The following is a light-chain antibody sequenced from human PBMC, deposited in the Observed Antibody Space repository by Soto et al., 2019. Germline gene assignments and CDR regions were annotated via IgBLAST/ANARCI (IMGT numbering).Light chain of an antibody. CDR2: TNN. CDR1: TSNIGSHT. J-gene: IGLJ1*01. Sequence: QSVLTQPPSASGTPGQRVTISCSGSTSNIGSHTVNWYQHVPGTAPKLLITTNNQRPSGVPDRFSGFKSGSSASLVISGLQPEDEADYYCATWDDSLKGVFGTGTKVTVL. CDR3: ATWDDSLKGV. V-gene: IGLV1-44*01.